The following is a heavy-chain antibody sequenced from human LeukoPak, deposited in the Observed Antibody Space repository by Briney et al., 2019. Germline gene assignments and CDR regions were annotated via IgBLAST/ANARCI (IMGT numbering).Heavy chain of an antibody. J-gene: IGHJ4*02. CDR2: INHSGCT. CDR1: GGSFSGYY. CDR3: ARGRSGSYFDY. Sequence: SETLSLICAVYGGSFSGYYWSWIRQPPGKGLEWIGEINHSGCTNYNPSLKSRVTISVDTSKNQFSLKLSSVTAADTAVYYCARGRSGSYFDYWGQGTLVTVSS. V-gene: IGHV4-34*01. D-gene: IGHD1-26*01.